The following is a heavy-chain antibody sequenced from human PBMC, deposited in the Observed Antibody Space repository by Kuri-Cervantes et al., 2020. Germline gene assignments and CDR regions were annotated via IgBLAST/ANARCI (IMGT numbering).Heavy chain of an antibody. D-gene: IGHD7-27*01. J-gene: IGHJ4*02. CDR3: ARGNWGFYPLDY. CDR1: GGSFSGYY. V-gene: IGHV4-34*01. CDR2: ISHSGST. Sequence: SETLPLTCAVYGGSFSGYYWSWIRQPPGKGLEWIGEISHSGSTNYNPSLKSRVTISEDTSKNQFSLKLNSVTAADTAVYYCARGNWGFYPLDYWGQGTLVTVSS.